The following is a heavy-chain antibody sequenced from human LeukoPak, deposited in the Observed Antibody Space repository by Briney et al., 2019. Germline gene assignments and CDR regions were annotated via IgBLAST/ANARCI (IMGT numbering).Heavy chain of an antibody. V-gene: IGHV4-59*01. CDR3: AGYYYGSGSYYLDP. D-gene: IGHD3-10*01. Sequence: SETLSLTCTVSGGSISSYYWSWIRQPPGKGPEWIGYIHYSGSTNYNPSLKSRVTISVDTSKNEFSLKLSSVTAADTAVYYCAGYYYGSGSYYLDPWGQGTLVTVSS. J-gene: IGHJ5*02. CDR1: GGSISSYY. CDR2: IHYSGST.